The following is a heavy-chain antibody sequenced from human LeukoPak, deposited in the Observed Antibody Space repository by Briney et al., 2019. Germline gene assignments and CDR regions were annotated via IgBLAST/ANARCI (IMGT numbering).Heavy chain of an antibody. CDR1: GGSISSSSYY. CDR2: IYYSGST. Sequence: PSETLSLTCTVSGGSISSSSYYWGWIRQPPGKVLEWIGSIYYSGSTYYNPSLKSRVTISVDTSKNQFSLKLSSVTAADTAVYYCASPITMVRGVIGYFDYWGQGTLVTVSS. CDR3: ASPITMVRGVIGYFDY. V-gene: IGHV4-39*01. D-gene: IGHD3-10*01. J-gene: IGHJ4*02.